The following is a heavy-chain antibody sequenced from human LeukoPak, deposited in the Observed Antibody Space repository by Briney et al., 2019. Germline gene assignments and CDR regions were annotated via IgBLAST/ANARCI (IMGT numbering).Heavy chain of an antibody. D-gene: IGHD5-18*01. CDR1: GFTFSSYS. Sequence: NSGGSLRLSCAASGFTFSSYSMNWVRQAPGKGLEWVSSISSSSSYIYYADSVKGRFTISRDNAKNSLYLQMNSLRAEDTAVYYCARGYSYGDKSGGVDWFDPWGQGTLVTVSS. CDR3: ARGYSYGDKSGGVDWFDP. J-gene: IGHJ5*02. V-gene: IGHV3-21*01. CDR2: ISSSSSYI.